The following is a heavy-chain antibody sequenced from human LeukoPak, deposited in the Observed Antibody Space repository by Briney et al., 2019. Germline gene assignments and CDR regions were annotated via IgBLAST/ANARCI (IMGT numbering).Heavy chain of an antibody. CDR1: RCTVSSNY. CDR2: IYSRGST. D-gene: IGHD3-16*01. V-gene: IGHV3-66*01. Sequence: GGSLRLSCAASRCTVSSNYMSWVRQAPGKGLEWVSFIYSRGSTYYADSVRGRFTIYRDNSNNTLYLQMNSLRVEDTAVYYCARGRLGLSLDYWGQGTLVTVSS. J-gene: IGHJ4*02. CDR3: ARGRLGLSLDY.